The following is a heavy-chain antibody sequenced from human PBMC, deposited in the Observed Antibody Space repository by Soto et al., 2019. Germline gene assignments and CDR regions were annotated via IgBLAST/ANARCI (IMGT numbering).Heavy chain of an antibody. CDR1: SGSISSTIYS. D-gene: IGHD3-16*01. CDR3: ARQCGGVTCHWFGP. V-gene: IGHV4-39*01. J-gene: IGHJ5*02. Sequence: QLQLQESGPGLVKPSETLSLTCTVSSGSISSTIYSWDWIRQPPGKGLEWIGSIFYSGSTYYNPSLKSRVTLSVDTSENQFSLTLPSVTAADTAVYYCARQCGGVTCHWFGPWGQGTLVTVSS. CDR2: IFYSGST.